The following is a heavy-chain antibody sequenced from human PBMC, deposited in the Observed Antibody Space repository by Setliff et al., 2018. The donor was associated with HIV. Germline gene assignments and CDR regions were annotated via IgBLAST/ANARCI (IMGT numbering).Heavy chain of an antibody. V-gene: IGHV4-59*04. J-gene: IGHJ4*02. D-gene: IGHD3-3*01. CDR3: TRQSYDFWSGPLGFDY. CDR2: IYYSGRT. Sequence: SETLSLTCTVSGDSISSHYWNWIRQPPGKALEWIGYIYYSGRTYHNPSLKSRVTISVDTSKNHFSLKLSSVTAADTAVYYCTRQSYDFWSGPLGFDYWGQGTLVTVSS. CDR1: GDSISSHY.